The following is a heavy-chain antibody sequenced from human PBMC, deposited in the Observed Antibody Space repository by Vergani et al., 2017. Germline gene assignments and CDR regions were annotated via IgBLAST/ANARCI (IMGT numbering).Heavy chain of an antibody. Sequence: QVQLVESGGGLVKPGGSLRLPCAASGFVFSDHYMTWIRQAPGKGLEWVSYVTSSGGSMYYADSVKGRFTISRDNAKNALYLQMNSLRVEDTAVYYCVRAETRWYESYYYYYMDVWGKGTTVTVSS. CDR2: VTSSGGSM. J-gene: IGHJ6*03. CDR3: VRAETRWYESYYYYYMDV. V-gene: IGHV3-11*01. CDR1: GFVFSDHY. D-gene: IGHD6-13*01.